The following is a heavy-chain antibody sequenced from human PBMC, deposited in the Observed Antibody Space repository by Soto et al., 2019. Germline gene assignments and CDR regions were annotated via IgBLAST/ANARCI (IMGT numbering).Heavy chain of an antibody. CDR3: ARHCTGSSCYGLFF. D-gene: IGHD1-1*01. J-gene: IGHJ4*02. CDR1: GDSISSSDYY. CDR2: AYYSGNT. V-gene: IGHV4-39*01. Sequence: QLQESGPGLVKPSETLSLTCRVSGDSISSSDYYWGWIRQSLGAGLEWIGSAYYSGNTYYNPSLRGRVTISVDTSKNSFSVKLRSVTASDTAVYYCARHCTGSSCYGLFFWGQGALVTVSS.